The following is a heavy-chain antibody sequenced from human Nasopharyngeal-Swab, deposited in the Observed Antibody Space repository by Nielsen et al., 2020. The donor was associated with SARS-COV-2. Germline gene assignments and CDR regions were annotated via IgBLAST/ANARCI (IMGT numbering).Heavy chain of an antibody. CDR2: IYYSGST. D-gene: IGHD5-12*01. Sequence: SETLSLTCTVSGGSISSSSYYWSWIRQPPGKGLEWIGYIYYSGSTNYNPSLKSPVTITVETSKNQFSLKLSSVTAADTAVYYCARHPTITREGFDYWGQGTLVTVSS. CDR1: GGSISSSSYY. J-gene: IGHJ4*02. CDR3: ARHPTITREGFDY. V-gene: IGHV4-61*01.